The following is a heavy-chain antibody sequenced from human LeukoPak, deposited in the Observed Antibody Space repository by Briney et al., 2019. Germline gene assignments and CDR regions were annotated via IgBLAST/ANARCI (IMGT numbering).Heavy chain of an antibody. CDR2: IYYSGST. CDR1: GGSISSSSYY. V-gene: IGHV4-39*01. Sequence: PSETLSLTCTVSGGSISSSSYYWGWIRQPPGEGLEWIGSIYYSGSTYYNPSLKSRVTISVDTSKNQFSLKLSSVTAADTAVYYCARLTPRFMVRGVIHTIDYWGQGTLVTVSS. J-gene: IGHJ4*02. D-gene: IGHD3-10*01. CDR3: ARLTPRFMVRGVIHTIDY.